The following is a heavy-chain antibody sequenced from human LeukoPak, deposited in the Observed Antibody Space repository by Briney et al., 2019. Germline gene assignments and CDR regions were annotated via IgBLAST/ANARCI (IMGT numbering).Heavy chain of an antibody. CDR1: GYTFTSYG. Sequence: ASVKVSCKASGYTFTSYGISWVRQAPGQGLEWMGWISAYNGNTNYAQKLQGRVTMTTDTSTSTAYMELRSLRSDDTAVYYCARDLGSGGYHSWNDAFDIWGQGTMVTVSS. CDR3: ARDLGSGGYHSWNDAFDI. D-gene: IGHD3-22*01. CDR2: ISAYNGNT. V-gene: IGHV1-18*01. J-gene: IGHJ3*02.